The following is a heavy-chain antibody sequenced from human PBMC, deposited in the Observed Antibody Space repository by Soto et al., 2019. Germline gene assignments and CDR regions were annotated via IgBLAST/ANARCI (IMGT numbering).Heavy chain of an antibody. CDR2: IYYSGST. V-gene: IGHV4-30-4*01. CDR3: ARSASDSSSGYYRGVWFDP. CDR1: GGSISSGDYY. D-gene: IGHD3-22*01. Sequence: QVQLQESGPGLVKPSQTLSLTCTVSGGSISSGDYYWSWIRQPPGKGLEWIGYIYYSGSTYYNPSLKSRVTISVDTSKNQFSLKLSSVTAADTAVYYCARSASDSSSGYYRGVWFDPWGQGTLVTVSS. J-gene: IGHJ5*02.